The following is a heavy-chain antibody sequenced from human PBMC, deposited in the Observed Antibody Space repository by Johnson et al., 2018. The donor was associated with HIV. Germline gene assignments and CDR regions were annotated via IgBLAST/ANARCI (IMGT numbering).Heavy chain of an antibody. CDR2: ISYDGSNK. Sequence: QEQLVESGGGVVQPGRSLRLSCAASGFTFSSYAMHWVRQAPGKGLEWVAVISYDGSNKYYADSVKGRFTISRDNSKNTLYLQMNSLRAEDTAVYYCARGGIAAAGDAFDIWGQGTMVTVSS. CDR1: GFTFSSYA. CDR3: ARGGIAAAGDAFDI. J-gene: IGHJ3*02. D-gene: IGHD6-13*01. V-gene: IGHV3-30-3*01.